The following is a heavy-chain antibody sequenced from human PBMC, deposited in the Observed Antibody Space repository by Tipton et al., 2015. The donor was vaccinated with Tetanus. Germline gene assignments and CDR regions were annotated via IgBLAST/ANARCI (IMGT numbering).Heavy chain of an antibody. D-gene: IGHD2-15*01. V-gene: IGHV3-33*01. J-gene: IGHJ4*02. CDR2: SWYDGTDK. Sequence: SGFIFSSYGIHWVRQAPGKGLEWLAVSWYDGTDKYYADSVKGRFTISRDNSKNTLYLQMNSLRAEDTAVYYCAREADCSGGSCFSGDFDNWGQGTQVTVSS. CDR3: AREADCSGGSCFSGDFDN. CDR1: GFIFSSYG.